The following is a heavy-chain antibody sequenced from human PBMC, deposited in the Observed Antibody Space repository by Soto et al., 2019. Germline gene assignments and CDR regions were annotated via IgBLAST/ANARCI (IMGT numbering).Heavy chain of an antibody. CDR1: GGSISKFY. V-gene: IGHV4-4*07. Sequence: SETLSLTCNVSGGSISKFYWAWIRKTAGNGLEWMGRVYATGTTDYNPSLRSRVAMSVDISKKTFSLRLRSVTGADSGVYYCVRDGSKSLRDWLDPWGQGILVTVSS. J-gene: IGHJ5*02. CDR2: VYATGTT. CDR3: VRDGSKSLRDWLDP.